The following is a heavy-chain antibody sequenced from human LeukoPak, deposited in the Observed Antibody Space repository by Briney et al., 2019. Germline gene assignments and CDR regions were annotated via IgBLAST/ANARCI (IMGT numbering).Heavy chain of an antibody. CDR1: GFTFGDYS. CDR3: SRDRYSSSWYGIY. J-gene: IGHJ4*02. V-gene: IGHV3-49*04. CDR2: IRSKAYGGTT. D-gene: IGHD6-13*01. Sequence: GRSLRLSCTASGFTFGDYSMSWVRQAPGKGLEWVGFIRSKAYGGTTEYAASVKGRFTISRDDSKSIAYPQMNSLKTEDTAVYYCSRDRYSSSWYGIYWGQGTLVTVSS.